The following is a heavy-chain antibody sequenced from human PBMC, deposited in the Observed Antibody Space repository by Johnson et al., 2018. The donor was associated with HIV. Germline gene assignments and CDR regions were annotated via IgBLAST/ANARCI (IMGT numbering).Heavy chain of an antibody. V-gene: IGHV3-74*01. CDR3: ARDKAVGYSSGWHAFDI. CDR2: IHSDGSST. J-gene: IGHJ3*02. D-gene: IGHD6-19*01. Sequence: VQLVESGGGLVQPGGSLRLSCAASGFTFSSYWMHWVRQAPGKGLVWVSRIHSDGSSTSYAASVKGRFTISRDNAKNTLYLQMNSLRAEDTAVYYCARDKAVGYSSGWHAFDIWGQGTMVTVSS. CDR1: GFTFSSYW.